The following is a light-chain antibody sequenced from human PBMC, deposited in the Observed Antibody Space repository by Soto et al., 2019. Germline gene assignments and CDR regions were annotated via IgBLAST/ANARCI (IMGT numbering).Light chain of an antibody. CDR3: HQTYSAPFT. J-gene: IGKJ4*01. V-gene: IGKV1-39*01. CDR1: QYISSS. CDR2: AAS. Sequence: DIQMTQSPSSLSASVGDRVTITCRASQYISSSLSWYQLKPGQAPQLLIYAASTLQSGVPSRVSGSGSGTDFTLTISSLHPEDFATYYCHQTYSAPFTFGGGTTVEVK.